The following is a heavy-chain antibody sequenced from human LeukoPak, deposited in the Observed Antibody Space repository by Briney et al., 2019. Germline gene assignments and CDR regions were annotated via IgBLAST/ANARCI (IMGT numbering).Heavy chain of an antibody. D-gene: IGHD6-13*01. Sequence: SRTLSLTCAISGDSVSSNSAAWNWIRQSPSRGLEWLGRTYYRSKWYNEYAVSVKSRTSIYADTSKNQFSLQLNSVTPEDTAVYYCTRDIDAGSDYWGQGTLVTVSS. CDR3: TRDIDAGSDY. V-gene: IGHV6-1*01. CDR1: GDSVSSNSAA. J-gene: IGHJ4*02. CDR2: TYYRSKWYN.